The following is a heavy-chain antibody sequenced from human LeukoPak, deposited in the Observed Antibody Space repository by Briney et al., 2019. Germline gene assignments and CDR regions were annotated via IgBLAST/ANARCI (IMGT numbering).Heavy chain of an antibody. CDR2: ISSSGSTI. CDR1: GFTFSNYE. Sequence: RAGGSLRLSCAASGFTFSNYEMNWVRQAPGKGLEWISYISSSGSTIYYGDSVKGRFTISRDNAKNSLYLQMNSLRAEDTAVYYCARGPVSSAWAYYYGMDVWGKGTTVTVSS. CDR3: ARGPVSSAWAYYYGMDV. J-gene: IGHJ6*04. D-gene: IGHD2-8*01. V-gene: IGHV3-48*03.